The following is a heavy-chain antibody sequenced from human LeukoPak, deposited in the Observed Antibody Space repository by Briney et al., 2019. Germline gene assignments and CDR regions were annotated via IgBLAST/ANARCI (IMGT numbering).Heavy chain of an antibody. V-gene: IGHV3-73*01. CDR1: GFTFSGAA. J-gene: IGHJ5*02. D-gene: IGHD6-13*01. CDR2: IRSKPNNYAT. CDR3: TRPLGAAAGTYFDP. Sequence: GGSLKLSCTASGFTFSGAAMHWVRQASGKGPGWVGHIRSKPNNYATAYAASVKGRFTISRDDSKNTAYLQMNSLKIGDTAVYYCTRPLGAAAGTYFDPWGQGTLVTVSS.